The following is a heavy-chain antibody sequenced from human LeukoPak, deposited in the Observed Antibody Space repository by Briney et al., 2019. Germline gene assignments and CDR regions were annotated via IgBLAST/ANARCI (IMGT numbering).Heavy chain of an antibody. CDR3: ARAYCSGGSCYSRPYYYGMDV. CDR2: IYYSGST. Sequence: PSQTLSLTCTVSGGSISSGDYYWSWIRQPPGKGLEWIGYIYYSGSTYYNPSLKSRVTISVDTSKNQFSLKLSSVTAADTAVYYCARAYCSGGSCYSRPYYYGMDVWGQGTTATVSS. D-gene: IGHD2-15*01. V-gene: IGHV4-30-4*01. J-gene: IGHJ6*02. CDR1: GGSISSGDYY.